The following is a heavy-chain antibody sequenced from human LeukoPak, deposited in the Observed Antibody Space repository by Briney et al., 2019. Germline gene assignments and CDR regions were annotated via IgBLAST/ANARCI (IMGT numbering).Heavy chain of an antibody. Sequence: PGRSLRLSCAASGFTFNNYAMHWVRQAPGKGLEWVALISSDESDKFYADSVKGRFTISRDNSKNTLYLQMNSLRGEDTAVYYCAFNNNFKYWGQGTLVIVSS. CDR3: AFNNNFKY. D-gene: IGHD1/OR15-1a*01. J-gene: IGHJ4*02. V-gene: IGHV3-30-3*01. CDR2: ISSDESDK. CDR1: GFTFNNYA.